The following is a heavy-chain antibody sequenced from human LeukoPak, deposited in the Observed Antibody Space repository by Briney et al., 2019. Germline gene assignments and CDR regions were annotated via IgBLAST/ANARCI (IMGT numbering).Heavy chain of an antibody. CDR1: GYTFTSYG. Sequence: ASVKVSCKASGYTFTSYGISWVRQAPAQGLEWMGWISAYNGNTNYAQKLQGRVTMTTDTSTSTAYMELRSLRSDDTAVYYCARDWAGSRSGSYYPPYFDYWGQGTLVTVSS. V-gene: IGHV1-18*01. CDR3: ARDWAGSRSGSYYPPYFDY. D-gene: IGHD3-10*01. J-gene: IGHJ4*02. CDR2: ISAYNGNT.